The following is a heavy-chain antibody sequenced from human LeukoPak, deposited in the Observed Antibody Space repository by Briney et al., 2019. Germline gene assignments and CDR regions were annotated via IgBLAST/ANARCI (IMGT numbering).Heavy chain of an antibody. D-gene: IGHD3-10*01. Sequence: GRSLTLSCAASGFSFNTYAMHWVRQAPGQRLEWVALIWHDGSHKFYANSVRGQFTISRDNSKNTVYLQMNNLRPEDTAVYYCAREIVGSGSYPDLWGQGTLVTVSS. V-gene: IGHV3-33*01. CDR2: IWHDGSHK. CDR1: GFSFNTYA. J-gene: IGHJ4*02. CDR3: AREIVGSGSYPDL.